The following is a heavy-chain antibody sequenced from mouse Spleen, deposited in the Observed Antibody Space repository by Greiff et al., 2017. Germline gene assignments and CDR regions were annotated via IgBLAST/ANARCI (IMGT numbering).Heavy chain of an antibody. Sequence: QVQLQQPGAELVMPGASVKLSCKASGYTFTSYWMHWVKQRPGQGLEWIGEIDPSDSYTNYNQKFKGKATLTVDKSSSTAYMQLSSLTSEDSAVYYCARGPGGFAYWGQGTLVTVSA. CDR1: GYTFTSYW. D-gene: IGHD4-1*01. J-gene: IGHJ3*01. V-gene: IGHV1-69*01. CDR2: IDPSDSYT. CDR3: ARGPGGFAY.